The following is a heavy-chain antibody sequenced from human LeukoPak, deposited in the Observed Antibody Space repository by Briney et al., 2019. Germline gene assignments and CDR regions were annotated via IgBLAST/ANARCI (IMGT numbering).Heavy chain of an antibody. V-gene: IGHV4-31*03. CDR1: GGSISSGGYY. D-gene: IGHD3-22*01. CDR2: IYYSGST. CDR3: ARDKPYYYDSSGAGAFDI. Sequence: SETLSLTCTVSGGSISSGGYYWRWIRQHPGKGLEWIGYIYYSGSTYYNPSLKSRVTISVDTSKNQFSLKLSSVTAADTAVYYCARDKPYYYDSSGAGAFDIWGQGTMVTVSS. J-gene: IGHJ3*02.